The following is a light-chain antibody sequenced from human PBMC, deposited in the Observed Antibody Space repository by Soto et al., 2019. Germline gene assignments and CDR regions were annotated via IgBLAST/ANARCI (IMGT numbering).Light chain of an antibody. J-gene: IGKJ1*01. CDR2: GAS. CDR3: QQYGSSPWT. Sequence: EIVMTQSPATPSVSPGEGATLXXRASQSVSSKLAWYQQKPGQAPXLLIYGASTRATGIPARFSGSGSGTEFTLIISRLEPEDFAVYYCQQYGSSPWTFGQGTKV. V-gene: IGKV3-15*01. CDR1: QSVSSK.